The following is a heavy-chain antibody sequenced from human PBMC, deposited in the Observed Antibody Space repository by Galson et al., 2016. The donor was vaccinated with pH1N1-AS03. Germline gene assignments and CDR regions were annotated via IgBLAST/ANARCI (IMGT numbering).Heavy chain of an antibody. D-gene: IGHD1-1*01. CDR3: ARESSANSVAAFGI. Sequence: SLRLSCAASGFTFSSYEMHWFRQSTGKGLEWVSAIGVAGDTFYTDSVKGRFTISRENAKNSFYLQMNTLRAGDTAVYFCARESSANSVAAFGIWGQGTMVTVSS. CDR1: GFTFSSYE. CDR2: IGVAGDT. J-gene: IGHJ3*02. V-gene: IGHV3-13*01.